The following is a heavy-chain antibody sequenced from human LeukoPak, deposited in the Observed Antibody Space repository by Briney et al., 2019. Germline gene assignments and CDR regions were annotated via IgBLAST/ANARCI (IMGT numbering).Heavy chain of an antibody. Sequence: SETLSLTRAVYGGSFGGYYWSWIRHPPGKGLEWIGEINHSGSNNYNPSLKSLVTISVDTSKNPFSLKLSSVTAADTAVYYCARQPVGATPFDYWGQGTLVTVSS. CDR3: ARQPVGATPFDY. CDR2: INHSGSN. CDR1: GGSFGGYY. D-gene: IGHD1-26*01. V-gene: IGHV4-34*01. J-gene: IGHJ4*02.